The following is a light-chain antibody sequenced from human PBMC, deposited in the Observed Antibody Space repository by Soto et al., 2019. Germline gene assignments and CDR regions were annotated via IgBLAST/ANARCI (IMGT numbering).Light chain of an antibody. V-gene: IGKV3-20*01. Sequence: EIVLTQSPGTLSLSPGERATLSCRASQSVSNNYLAWYQQKPGQAPRLLIYGASNRATGIPDRFSGSGSGTDFTLTISSLQSEDLAVYHCQQYNKWPQTFGQGTKVHIK. J-gene: IGKJ1*01. CDR3: QQYNKWPQT. CDR1: QSVSNNY. CDR2: GAS.